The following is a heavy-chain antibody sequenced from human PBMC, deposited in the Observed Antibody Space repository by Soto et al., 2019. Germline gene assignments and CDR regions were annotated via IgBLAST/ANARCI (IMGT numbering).Heavy chain of an antibody. D-gene: IGHD3-10*01. CDR3: ARHAPITMVRGVRRNYYYMDV. V-gene: IGHV4-39*01. J-gene: IGHJ6*03. Sequence: SETLSLTFTVSRGSISSSSYDWGWIRQPPGKGLGWIGRIYYSGSTYYNRSLKSRVTMSVDTSKNQFSLKLSSVPAAHPAVYYCARHAPITMVRGVRRNYYYMDVWGKATTVTVSS. CDR1: RGSISSSSYD. CDR2: IYYSGST.